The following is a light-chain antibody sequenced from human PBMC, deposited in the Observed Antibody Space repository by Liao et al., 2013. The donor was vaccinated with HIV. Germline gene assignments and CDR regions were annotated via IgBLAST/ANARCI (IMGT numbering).Light chain of an antibody. CDR2: YDK. CDR1: KLGDKY. Sequence: SYEVTQPPSVSVSPGQTATITCSGDKLGDKYACWFQQKPGQAPELVIHYDKDRPSGIPVRFSGSNSGNTATLTITRVEAGDEADYYCQVWDGDFAVFGGGTKLTVL. CDR3: QVWDGDFAV. V-gene: IGLV3-1*01. J-gene: IGLJ2*01.